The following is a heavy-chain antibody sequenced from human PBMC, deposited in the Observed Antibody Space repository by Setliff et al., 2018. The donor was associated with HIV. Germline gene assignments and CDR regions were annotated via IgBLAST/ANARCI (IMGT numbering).Heavy chain of an antibody. D-gene: IGHD3-3*01. Sequence: PGESLKISCKGSGSSFSSYWIGWVRQMPGKGLEWMGIIYPYDSDTRYSPSFQGQVIISADKSISTAYVQWSGLKASDTAMYYCARRPYYDSWSGHQAFDIWGQGTMVTVSS. CDR3: ARRPYYDSWSGHQAFDI. CDR1: GSSFSSYW. CDR2: IYPYDSDT. J-gene: IGHJ3*02. V-gene: IGHV5-51*01.